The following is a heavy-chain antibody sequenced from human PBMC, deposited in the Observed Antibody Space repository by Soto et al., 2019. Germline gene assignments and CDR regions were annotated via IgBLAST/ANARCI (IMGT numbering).Heavy chain of an antibody. CDR2: IFANGHT. D-gene: IGHD6-13*01. CDR3: VASLAASGLNWLDP. V-gene: IGHV4-4*07. Sequence: PSETLSLTCIVSGGSISEKFWNWVRQPPGKGLEWIGLIFANGHTDYHPSLKSRVTMSVDPSKNQFSLRLTSMTAADTAVYYCVASLAASGLNWLDPWGRGTLVTVSS. CDR1: GGSISEKF. J-gene: IGHJ5*02.